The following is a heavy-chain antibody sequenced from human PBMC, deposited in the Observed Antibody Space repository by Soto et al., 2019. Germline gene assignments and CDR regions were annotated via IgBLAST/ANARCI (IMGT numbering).Heavy chain of an antibody. CDR2: INPNSGGA. CDR3: ARGPYSSSSYYYYYGMDV. CDR1: GYTFTGYY. J-gene: IGHJ6*02. V-gene: IGHV1-2*04. Sequence: ASVKVSCKASGYTFTGYYMHWVRQAPGQGLEWMGWINPNSGGANYAQKFQGWVTMTRDTSISTAYMELSRLRSDDTAVYYCARGPYSSSSYYYYYGMDVWGQGTTVTVSS. D-gene: IGHD6-6*01.